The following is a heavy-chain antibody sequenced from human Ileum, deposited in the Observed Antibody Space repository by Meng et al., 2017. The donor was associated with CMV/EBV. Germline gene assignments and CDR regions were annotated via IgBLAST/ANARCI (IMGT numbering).Heavy chain of an antibody. V-gene: IGHV4-59*01. CDR2: ICDSGST. Sequence: SETLSLTCTVSGGSISTYCWSWIRQPPGKGLEWIVHICDSGSTYFNSSLKSRLTISLDTSTNQFSLKLNYVNAADTAGYYCARAGGYCRSISCDRGDWLDPWGHGTMVTVSS. J-gene: IGHJ5*02. D-gene: IGHD2-2*01. CDR1: GGSISTYC. CDR3: ARAGGYCRSISCDRGDWLDP.